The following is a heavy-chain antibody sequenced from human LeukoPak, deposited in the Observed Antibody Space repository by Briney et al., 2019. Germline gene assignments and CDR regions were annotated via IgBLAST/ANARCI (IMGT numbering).Heavy chain of an antibody. Sequence: SEALSLTCTVSGYSISSGYYWDWIRQPPGKGLEWIGNIYHSGGTVYNPSLKSRVTISVDKSKNQFSLKLSSVTAADTAVYYCARAGSTNLYFDYWGQGTLVTVSS. D-gene: IGHD2/OR15-2a*01. CDR3: ARAGSTNLYFDY. CDR2: IYHSGGT. CDR1: GYSISSGYY. V-gene: IGHV4-38-2*02. J-gene: IGHJ4*02.